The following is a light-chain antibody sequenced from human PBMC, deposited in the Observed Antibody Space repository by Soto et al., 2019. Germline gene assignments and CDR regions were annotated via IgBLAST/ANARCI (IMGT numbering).Light chain of an antibody. Sequence: EIVLTQSPGTLSLSPGEIATLSCRASQSVSSSYLAWYQQKPGQAPRLLIYGASSRATGIPDRFSGSGSGTDFTLTISRLEPEDFAVYYRQQYGSSPLTFGGGTKVDIK. J-gene: IGKJ4*01. CDR1: QSVSSSY. V-gene: IGKV3-20*01. CDR3: QQYGSSPLT. CDR2: GAS.